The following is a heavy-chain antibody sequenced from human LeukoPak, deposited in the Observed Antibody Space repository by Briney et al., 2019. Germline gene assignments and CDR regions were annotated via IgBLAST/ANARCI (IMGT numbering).Heavy chain of an antibody. CDR2: ISTYKRNI. Sequence: ASVKVSCKASGYTFTSFGISWVRQAPGQGLEWLGWISTYKRNIIYAQKLQGRVTMTTDTSTSTAYMELRSLRSDDTAVYYCARDRVLGYYDFWSGYSQYYFDYWGQGTLVTVSS. CDR3: ARDRVLGYYDFWSGYSQYYFDY. CDR1: GYTFTSFG. V-gene: IGHV1-18*01. J-gene: IGHJ4*02. D-gene: IGHD3-3*01.